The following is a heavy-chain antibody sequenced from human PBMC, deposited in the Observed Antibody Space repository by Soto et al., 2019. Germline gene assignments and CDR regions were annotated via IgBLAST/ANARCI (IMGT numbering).Heavy chain of an antibody. CDR1: GVTFSSYA. J-gene: IGHJ4*02. CDR3: ARPRFLEWLLYAHYFDY. Sequence: PGGSLRLCCAASGVTFSSYAMHWVRQAPGKGLEWVAVISYDGSNKYYADSVKGRFTISRDNSKNTLYLQMNSLRAEDTAVYYCARPRFLEWLLYAHYFDYWGQGTLVTVSS. D-gene: IGHD3-3*01. CDR2: ISYDGSNK. V-gene: IGHV3-30-3*01.